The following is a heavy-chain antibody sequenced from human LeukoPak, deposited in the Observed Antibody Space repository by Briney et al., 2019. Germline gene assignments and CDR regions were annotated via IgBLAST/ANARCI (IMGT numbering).Heavy chain of an antibody. V-gene: IGHV1-46*01. Sequence: ASVKVSCKASGYTFTSYYMHCVRQAPGQGLEWMGIINPSGGSTSYAQKFQGRVTMTRDMSTSTVYMELNSLRAEDTPVYYCARGLPWLVLDYFDYWGQGTLVTVSS. J-gene: IGHJ4*01. CDR2: INPSGGST. D-gene: IGHD6-19*01. CDR1: GYTFTSYY. CDR3: ARGLPWLVLDYFDY.